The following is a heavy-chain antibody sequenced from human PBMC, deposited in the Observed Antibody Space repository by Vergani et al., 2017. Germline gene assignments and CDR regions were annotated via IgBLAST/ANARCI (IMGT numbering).Heavy chain of an antibody. CDR1: RFTFSSYG. CDR2: ISYDGSNK. J-gene: IGHJ4*02. Sequence: QVQLVESGGGVVQPGRSLRLSCAASRFTFSSYGMHWVRQAPGKGLEWVAVISYDGSNKYYTDSVKGRFTISRDNSKNTLSLQMNSLRPEDTAVYYCATQRTGSYYFNYWGQGTLVTVSS. D-gene: IGHD1-1*01. V-gene: IGHV3-30*03. CDR3: ATQRTGSYYFNY.